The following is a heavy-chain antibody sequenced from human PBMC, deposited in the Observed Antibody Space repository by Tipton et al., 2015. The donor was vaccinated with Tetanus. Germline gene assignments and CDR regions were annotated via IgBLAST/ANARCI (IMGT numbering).Heavy chain of an antibody. CDR3: AKLFRVRARGITMVVVVPPGYFDY. V-gene: IGHV4-39*01. CDR1: GGSISSSSHY. CDR2: VYYSGTT. D-gene: IGHD3-22*01. Sequence: TLSLTCTVSGGSISSSSHYWTWIRQRPGKGLEWIGYVYYSGTTYFDLSLQSRVTISVDTSKNQFSLRLNSVTAADTAVYYCAKLFRVRARGITMVVVVPPGYFDYWGQGTLVTVSS. J-gene: IGHJ4*02.